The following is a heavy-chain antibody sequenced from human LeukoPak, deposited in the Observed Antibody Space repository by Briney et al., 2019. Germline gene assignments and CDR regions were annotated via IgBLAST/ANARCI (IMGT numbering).Heavy chain of an antibody. V-gene: IGHV3-7*01. J-gene: IGHJ4*02. D-gene: IGHD3-22*01. CDR1: GFTFSSYW. CDR2: IKQDGSEK. Sequence: GGSLRLSCAASGFTFSSYWMSWVRQAPGKGLEWVANIKQDGSEKYYVDSVKGRFTISRDNAKNSLYLQMNSLRAEDTAVYYCARERYYDSSPSFDYWGQGTLVTVSS. CDR3: ARERYYDSSPSFDY.